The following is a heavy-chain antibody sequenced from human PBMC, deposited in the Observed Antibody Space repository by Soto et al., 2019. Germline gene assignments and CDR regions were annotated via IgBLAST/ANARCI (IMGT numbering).Heavy chain of an antibody. CDR2: IFSNDEK. D-gene: IGHD6-6*01. CDR3: ARIPEYSSSFGHFDY. CDR1: GFSLSNARMG. Sequence: SGPTLVNPTETLTLTCTVSGFSLSNARMGVSWIRQPPGKALEWLAHIFSNDEKSYSTSLTSRLTISKDTSKSQVVLTMTNMDPVDTATYYCARIPEYSSSFGHFDYWGQGTLVTVSS. V-gene: IGHV2-26*01. J-gene: IGHJ4*02.